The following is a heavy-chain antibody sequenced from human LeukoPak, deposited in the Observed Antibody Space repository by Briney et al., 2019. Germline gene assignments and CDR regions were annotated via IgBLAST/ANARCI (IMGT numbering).Heavy chain of an antibody. Sequence: SQTLSLTCAISGDSVSSNSVAWNWFRQSPSRGLEWLRRTYYTSKWNNDYAVSVQSRIAVNPDTSKNQFSLHLNSVTPDDTAVYYCARQSYRRFDPWGQGTLVTVSP. CDR3: ARQSYRRFDP. CDR2: TYYTSKWNN. V-gene: IGHV6-1*01. J-gene: IGHJ5*02. CDR1: GDSVSSNSVA.